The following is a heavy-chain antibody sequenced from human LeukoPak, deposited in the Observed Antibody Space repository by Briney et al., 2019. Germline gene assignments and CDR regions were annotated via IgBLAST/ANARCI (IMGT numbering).Heavy chain of an antibody. D-gene: IGHD4-17*01. J-gene: IGHJ4*02. Sequence: GGSLRLSCAASGFTFTSYSMNWVRQAPGKGLEWVSSISSSSSHIYYADSVKGRFTISRDNAKNSLYLQMNSLRAEDTAVYYCAGDYYGDYYFDYWGQGTLVTVSS. CDR2: ISSSSSHI. CDR3: AGDYYGDYYFDY. V-gene: IGHV3-21*01. CDR1: GFTFTSYS.